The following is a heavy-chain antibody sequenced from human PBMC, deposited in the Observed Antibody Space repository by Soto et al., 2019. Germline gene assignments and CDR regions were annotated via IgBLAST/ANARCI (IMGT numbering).Heavy chain of an antibody. V-gene: IGHV3-7*01. J-gene: IGHJ6*03. D-gene: IGHD2-15*01. CDR2: IRQDGSDK. CDR1: GFSFSAYW. CDR3: GRYCSGGTCLPTFYYFYMDV. Sequence: GGSLRLSCAASGFSFSAYWMNWVRQAPGKGLEWVATIRQDGSDKYYVDSVKGRFTISRDNARNSLYLQMNSLRVEDTAVYYCGRYCSGGTCLPTFYYFYMDVWGKGTTVTVSS.